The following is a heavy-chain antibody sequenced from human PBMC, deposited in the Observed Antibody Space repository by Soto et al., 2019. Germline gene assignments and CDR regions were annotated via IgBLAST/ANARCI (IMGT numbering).Heavy chain of an antibody. D-gene: IGHD3-10*01. CDR1: GFIFSAYA. CDR3: AKDMGY. Sequence: GGSLRLSCTGSGFIFSAYAMSWVRQAPGKGLEWVASISGVGGTTYYADSVKGRFTISRDNSKNTLYLQMNSLGGEDTAIYYCAKDMGYWGQGTLVTVSS. V-gene: IGHV3-23*01. CDR2: ISGVGGTT. J-gene: IGHJ4*02.